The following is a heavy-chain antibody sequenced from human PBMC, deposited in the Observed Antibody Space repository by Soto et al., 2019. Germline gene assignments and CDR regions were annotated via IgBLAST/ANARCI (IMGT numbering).Heavy chain of an antibody. CDR1: GFTFSNAW. CDR3: TTEGGSNYYFYSMDV. Sequence: PGGSLRLSCAASGFTFSNAWMSWVRQAPGKGLEWVGRIKSKTDGGTTDYAAPVKGRFTISRDDSKNTLYLQMNSLKTEDTAAYYCTTEGGSNYYFYSMDVWGQGTTVTDSS. D-gene: IGHD1-26*01. V-gene: IGHV3-15*01. CDR2: IKSKTDGGTT. J-gene: IGHJ6*02.